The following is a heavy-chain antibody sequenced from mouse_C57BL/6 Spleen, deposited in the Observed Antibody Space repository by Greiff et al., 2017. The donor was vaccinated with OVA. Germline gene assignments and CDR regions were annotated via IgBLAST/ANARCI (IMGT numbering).Heavy chain of an antibody. Sequence: VQLQQPGAELVRPGSSVKMVGRAAGGTCTSYVTHSVPPSPIQFLAIILNIYPSYIATHYNQKFKDKATLTVDKSSSTAYMQLSSLTSEDSAVYYCARGENPYYFDYWGQGTTLTVSS. CDR1: GGTCTSYV. V-gene: IGHV1-52*01. J-gene: IGHJ2*01. CDR3: ARGENPYYFDY. CDR2: IYPSYIAT.